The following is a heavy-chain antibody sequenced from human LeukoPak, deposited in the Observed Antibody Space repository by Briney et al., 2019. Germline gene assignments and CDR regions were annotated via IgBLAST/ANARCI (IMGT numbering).Heavy chain of an antibody. CDR1: GFTFSSYW. CDR2: IKQDGSEK. V-gene: IGHV3-7*01. D-gene: IGHD3-22*01. Sequence: GGSLRLSCAVSGFTFSSYWMSWVRQAPGKGLEWVANIKQDGSEKYYVDSVKGRFTISRDNAKKSPYLQMNSLRAEDTAVYYCAREGYDSYTWGQGNLVTVSS. J-gene: IGHJ5*02. CDR3: AREGYDSYT.